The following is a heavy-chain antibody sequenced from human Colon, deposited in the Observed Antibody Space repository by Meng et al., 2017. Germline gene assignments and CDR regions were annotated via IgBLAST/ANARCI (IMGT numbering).Heavy chain of an antibody. CDR3: ARTRARFVGMDV. CDR2: IYYRGTT. J-gene: IGHJ6*02. D-gene: IGHD3-16*01. Sequence: SETLSLTCTVSGDSISGSGYYWDWIRQTPGKGLEWIANIYYRGTTSYNPSLRSRVTISLDTSENTFSLHLTSVTAADTAVYYWARTRARFVGMDVWGQGTMVNVSS. CDR1: GDSISGSGYY. V-gene: IGHV4-39*07.